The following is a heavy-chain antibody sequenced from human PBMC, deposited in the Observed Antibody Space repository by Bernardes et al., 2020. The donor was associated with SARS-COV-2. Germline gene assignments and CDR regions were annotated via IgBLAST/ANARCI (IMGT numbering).Heavy chain of an antibody. CDR2: ISGAGAT. V-gene: IGHV3-23*01. Sequence: GSSLKVSCAAAGFTLSTAVMRWVRQAPGKGLEWVSTISGAGATYYADSVKGRFTISRDNSKNTLYLQMNNLRAEDTAIYYCAKGSGYRFDYWGQGTLVTVSS. D-gene: IGHD5-12*01. CDR3: AKGSGYRFDY. CDR1: GFTLSTAV. J-gene: IGHJ4*02.